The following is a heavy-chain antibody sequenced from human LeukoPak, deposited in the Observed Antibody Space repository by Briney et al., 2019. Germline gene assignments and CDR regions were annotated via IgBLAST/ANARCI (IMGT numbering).Heavy chain of an antibody. D-gene: IGHD3-22*01. CDR2: IYSGGTT. CDR1: GFFVTISK. V-gene: IGHV3-53*01. Sequence: PGGSLRLSCVDPGFFVTISKMSSVPQAPGKGLEWVSVIYSGGTTYYAESVRGRFTTSRDNSKNTLYLQIDSLRVEDTTVYYCARYEHYYDRSGSYFCYYYMDVWGEGTTVTVSS. J-gene: IGHJ6*03. CDR3: ARYEHYYDRSGSYFCYYYMDV.